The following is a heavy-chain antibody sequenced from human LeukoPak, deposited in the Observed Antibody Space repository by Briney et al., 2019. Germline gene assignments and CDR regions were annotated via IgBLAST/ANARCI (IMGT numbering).Heavy chain of an antibody. V-gene: IGHV4-38-2*02. CDR1: GYPISSGYH. D-gene: IGHD7-27*01. CDR2: VYRSGST. Sequence: PSETLSLSCVVSGYPISSGYHWGWIRQPPGEGLEWIGGVYRSGSTYYNPSLKSRVTISVDTSKNQISLKVRSVTAADTAVYYCARENWVFDYWGQGILVTVSS. CDR3: ARENWVFDY. J-gene: IGHJ4*02.